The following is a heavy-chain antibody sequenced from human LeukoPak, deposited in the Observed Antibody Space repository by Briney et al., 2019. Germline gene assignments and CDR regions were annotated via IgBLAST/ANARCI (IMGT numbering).Heavy chain of an antibody. J-gene: IGHJ4*02. CDR1: GGSFSGYY. D-gene: IGHD3-22*01. V-gene: IGHV4-34*01. Sequence: IPSETLSLTCAVYGGSFSGYYWSWIRQPPGKGLEWIGEINHSGSTNYNPSLKSRVTISVDTSKNQFSLKLSSVTAADTAVYYCARHYGSGYYYDYWGQGTLVTVSS. CDR2: INHSGST. CDR3: ARHYGSGYYYDY.